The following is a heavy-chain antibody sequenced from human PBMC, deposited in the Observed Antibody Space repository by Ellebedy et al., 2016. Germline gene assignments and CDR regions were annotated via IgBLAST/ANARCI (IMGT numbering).Heavy chain of an antibody. CDR1: GFDFEDYA. J-gene: IGHJ4*02. Sequence: GGSLRLSCAASGFDFEDYAMHWLRHSPGRGLEWVSQISADGSDIMSADSVKGRFITSRDNLKNSVSLQMKNLKSEDTAFYFCTKAYHYDDSSPLADWGPGTPVTVSS. CDR3: TKAYHYDDSSPLAD. V-gene: IGHV3-43*02. CDR2: ISADGSDI. D-gene: IGHD3-16*01.